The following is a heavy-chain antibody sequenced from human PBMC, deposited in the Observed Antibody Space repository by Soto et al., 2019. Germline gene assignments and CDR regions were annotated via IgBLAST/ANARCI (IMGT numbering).Heavy chain of an antibody. CDR1: GCTFSTYA. Sequence: AVKVSCKASGCTFSTYAISWVRQAPGQGLEWMGGIIPIFGTAKYAQKFQGRVTITADESTSTAYMELSSLRSEDTAVYYCAREIFGVIISGGRDAFDIWGQGTMVTVSS. J-gene: IGHJ3*02. CDR2: IIPIFGTA. CDR3: AREIFGVIISGGRDAFDI. D-gene: IGHD3-3*01. V-gene: IGHV1-69*13.